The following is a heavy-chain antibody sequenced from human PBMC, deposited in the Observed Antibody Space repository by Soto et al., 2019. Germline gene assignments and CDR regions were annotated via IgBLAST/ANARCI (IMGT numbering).Heavy chain of an antibody. CDR2: IYYSGST. D-gene: IGHD2-2*01. CDR3: ARALPVVPAAEFACAFDI. V-gene: IGHV4-31*03. CDR1: GGSISSGGDY. Sequence: QVQLQESGPGLVKPSQTLSLTCTVSGGSISSGGDYWSCIRQHPGKGLEWIGYIYYSGSTYYNPSLKSRVTVSVDTSKNQFSLKLSSVTAADTAVYYCARALPVVPAAEFACAFDIWGQRTMVTVSS. J-gene: IGHJ3*02.